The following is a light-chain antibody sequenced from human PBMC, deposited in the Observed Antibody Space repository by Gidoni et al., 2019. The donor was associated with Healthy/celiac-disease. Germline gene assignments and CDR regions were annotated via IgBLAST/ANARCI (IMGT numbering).Light chain of an antibody. CDR1: KVGDKY. CDR3: QAWDSSVV. Sequence: SSELTQPPSVSVSPGQTASITCSGDKVGDKYACWYQQKPGQSPVLVIYQDSKRPSGIPERFSGSNSGNTATLTISGTQAMDEADYYCQAWDSSVVFGGGTKLTVL. J-gene: IGLJ2*01. CDR2: QDS. V-gene: IGLV3-1*01.